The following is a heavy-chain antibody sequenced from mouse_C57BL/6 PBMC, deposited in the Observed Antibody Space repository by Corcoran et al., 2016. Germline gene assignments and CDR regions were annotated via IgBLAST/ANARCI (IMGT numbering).Heavy chain of an antibody. Sequence: QIQLVQSGPEPKKPGATVTISCTASGYTFTEYPMHWVKQAPGKGFKWMGMIYTDTGEPTYAEEFKGRFAFSFETSASTAYLQINNLKNEDTATYFWVNYYGSSSRGYFDVWGTGTTVTVSS. CDR3: VNYYGSSSRGYFDV. V-gene: IGHV9-1*01. CDR1: GYTFTEYP. CDR2: IYTDTGEP. J-gene: IGHJ1*03. D-gene: IGHD1-1*01.